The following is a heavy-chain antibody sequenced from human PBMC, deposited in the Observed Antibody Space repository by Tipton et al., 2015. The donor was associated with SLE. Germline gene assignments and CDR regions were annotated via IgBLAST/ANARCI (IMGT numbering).Heavy chain of an antibody. CDR3: ARPLYGDYVFYY. CDR2: IYYSGST. J-gene: IGHJ4*02. Sequence: LRLSCTVSGGPISSSSYYWGWIRQPPGKGLEWIGSIYYSGSTYYNPSLKSRVTISVDTSKNQFSLKLSSVTAADTAVYYCARPLYGDYVFYYWGQGTLVTVSS. CDR1: GGPISSSSYY. D-gene: IGHD4-17*01. V-gene: IGHV4-39*01.